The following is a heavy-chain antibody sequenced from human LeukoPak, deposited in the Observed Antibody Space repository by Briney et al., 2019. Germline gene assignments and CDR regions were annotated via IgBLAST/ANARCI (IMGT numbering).Heavy chain of an antibody. V-gene: IGHV4-59*01. CDR2: IYKNEST. Sequence: SETLSLTCSISGASISSYYWSWIRKPPGKGLEWIGYIYKNESTNYNPSLKSRVLISGDTSKNQFSLKLSSVTAADTAVYYCAREAYSRYFDLWGRGTLVTVSS. D-gene: IGHD2-15*01. J-gene: IGHJ2*01. CDR3: AREAYSRYFDL. CDR1: GASISSYY.